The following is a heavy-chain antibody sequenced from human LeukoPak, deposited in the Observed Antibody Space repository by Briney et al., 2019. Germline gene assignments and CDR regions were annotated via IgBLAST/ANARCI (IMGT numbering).Heavy chain of an antibody. CDR1: GFTFSNYW. CDR3: ARDYGDLDY. V-gene: IGHV3-7*01. Sequence: GGSLRLSCAASGFTFSNYWMNWVRQAPGKGLEWVANIKQDGSEKYYVDSVKGRFTISRDNAKNSLYLQMNSLRAEDTAVYYCARDYGDLDYWGQGTLVTVSS. J-gene: IGHJ4*02. CDR2: IKQDGSEK. D-gene: IGHD4-17*01.